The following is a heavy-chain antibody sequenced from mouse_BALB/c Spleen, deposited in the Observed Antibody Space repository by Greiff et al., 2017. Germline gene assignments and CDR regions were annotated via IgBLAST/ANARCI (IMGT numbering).Heavy chain of an antibody. D-gene: IGHD3-2*01. V-gene: IGHV14-3*02. CDR3: ATTRQLGLRRDYFDD. J-gene: IGHJ2*01. CDR2: IDPANGNT. CDR1: GFNIKDTY. Sequence: EVQLQQSGAELVKPGASVKLSCTASGFNIKDTYMHWVKQRPEQGLEWIGRIDPANGNTKYDPKFQGKATITADTSSNTAYLQLSSLTSEDTAVYYCATTRQLGLRRDYFDDWGQGTTLTVSS.